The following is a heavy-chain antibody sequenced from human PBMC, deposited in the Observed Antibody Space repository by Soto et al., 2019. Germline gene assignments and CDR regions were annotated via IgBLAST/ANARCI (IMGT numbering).Heavy chain of an antibody. CDR1: GFTFSSYA. CDR2: ISYDGSNK. Sequence: PGGSLRLSCAASGFTFSSYAMHWVRQAPGKGLEWVAVISYDGSNKYYADSVKGRFTISRDNSKNTLYLQMNSLRAEDTAVYYCAKEGKSGSGAGRASWGKGTLVTVS. V-gene: IGHV3-30-3*01. J-gene: IGHJ5*02. CDR3: AKEGKSGSGAGRAS. D-gene: IGHD3-10*01.